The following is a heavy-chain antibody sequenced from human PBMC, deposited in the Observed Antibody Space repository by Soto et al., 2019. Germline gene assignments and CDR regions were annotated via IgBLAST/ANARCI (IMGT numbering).Heavy chain of an antibody. CDR2: IIPILGIA. J-gene: IGHJ4*02. CDR3: ARGDNMVRGDRLGTY. D-gene: IGHD3-10*01. V-gene: IGHV1-69*02. Sequence: QVQLVQSGAEVKKPGSSVKVSCKASGGTFSSYTISWVRQAPGQGLEWMGRIIPILGIANYAQKFQGRVTSAADKSTRPAYMEMSSLRSEDTAVYYCARGDNMVRGDRLGTYWGQGSLVTVSS. CDR1: GGTFSSYT.